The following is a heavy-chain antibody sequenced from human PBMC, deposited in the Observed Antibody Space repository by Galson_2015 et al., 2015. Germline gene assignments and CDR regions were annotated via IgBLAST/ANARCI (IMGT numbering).Heavy chain of an antibody. J-gene: IGHJ4*02. V-gene: IGHV3-33*01. CDR3: ARAGSDMGTNFDY. CDR1: GFTFSVYG. Sequence: SLRLSCAASGFTFSVYGMHWVRQAPGKGLEWVALIWYDGSNKYYADSVKGRFTISRDNSKNTLYLQMNSLRVEDTGVYYCARAGSDMGTNFDYWGQGTLVTVSS. CDR2: IWYDGSNK. D-gene: IGHD2-2*01.